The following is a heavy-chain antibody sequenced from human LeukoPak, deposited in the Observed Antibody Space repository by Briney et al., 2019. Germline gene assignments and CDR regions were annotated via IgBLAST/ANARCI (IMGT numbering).Heavy chain of an antibody. Sequence: GGSLRLSCAASGFTFSSYAMHWVRQAPGKGLEWVGVISYDGSNTYYVDSVKGRFTISRDNSKNTVYLQMNSLRAEDTAVYYCARGPPLNRYCSSTSCPRGYYYYGMDVWGQGTTVTVSS. CDR1: GFTFSSYA. J-gene: IGHJ6*02. D-gene: IGHD2-2*01. CDR2: ISYDGSNT. V-gene: IGHV3-30*03. CDR3: ARGPPLNRYCSSTSCPRGYYYYGMDV.